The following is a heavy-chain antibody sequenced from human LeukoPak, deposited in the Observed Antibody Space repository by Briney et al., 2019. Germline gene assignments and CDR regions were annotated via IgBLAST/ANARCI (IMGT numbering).Heavy chain of an antibody. J-gene: IGHJ3*02. CDR2: ISSSSSTI. CDR1: GFTFSSYS. Sequence: GGSLRLSCAASGFTFSSYSMYWVRQAPGKGLEWVSYISSSSSTIYYADSVKGRFTISRDNAKNSLYLQMNSLRAEDTAVYYCARVNMEAFDIWGQGTMVTVSS. CDR3: ARVNMEAFDI. V-gene: IGHV3-48*01. D-gene: IGHD1-1*01.